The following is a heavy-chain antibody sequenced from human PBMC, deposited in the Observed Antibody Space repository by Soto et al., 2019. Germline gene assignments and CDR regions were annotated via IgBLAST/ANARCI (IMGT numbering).Heavy chain of an antibody. CDR1: GFTFSSYA. V-gene: IGHV3-23*01. Sequence: PVGSLRLSCAASGFTFSSYAMSWVRQAPGKGLEWVSAISGSGGSTYYADSVKGRFTISRDNSKNTLYLQMNSLRAEDTAVYYCAKTWIQLWRGIFDYWGQGTLVTVSS. CDR3: AKTWIQLWRGIFDY. CDR2: ISGSGGST. J-gene: IGHJ4*02. D-gene: IGHD5-18*01.